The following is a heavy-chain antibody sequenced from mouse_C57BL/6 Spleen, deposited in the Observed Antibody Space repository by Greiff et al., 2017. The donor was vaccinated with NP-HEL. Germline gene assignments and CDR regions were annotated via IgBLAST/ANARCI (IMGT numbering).Heavy chain of an antibody. CDR3: AGWERPYAMDD. Sequence: QVQLQQSGPELVKPGASVKISCKASGYSFTSYYIHWVKQRPGQGLEWIGWIYPGSGNTKYNEKFKGKATLTADTSSSTAYMQLSSRTSEDSAVYYCAGWERPYAMDDWGQGTSVTVSS. CDR2: IYPGSGNT. J-gene: IGHJ4*01. D-gene: IGHD1-1*02. V-gene: IGHV1-66*01. CDR1: GYSFTSYY.